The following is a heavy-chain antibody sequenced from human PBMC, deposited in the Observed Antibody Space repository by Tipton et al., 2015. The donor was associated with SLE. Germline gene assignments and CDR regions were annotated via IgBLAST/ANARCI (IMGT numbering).Heavy chain of an antibody. V-gene: IGHV4-31*03. CDR1: GDSISRSSYY. CDR3: ARGPKADY. CDR2: IYYSGST. J-gene: IGHJ4*02. Sequence: TLSLTCTVSGDSISRSSYYWGWIRQPPGKGLEWIGYIYYSGSTYYNPSLKSRVTISVDTSKNQFSLKLSSVTAADTAVYYCARGPKADYWGQGTLVTVSS.